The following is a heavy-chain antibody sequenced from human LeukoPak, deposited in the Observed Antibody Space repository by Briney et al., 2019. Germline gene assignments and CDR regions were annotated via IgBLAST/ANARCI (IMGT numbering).Heavy chain of an antibody. J-gene: IGHJ4*02. CDR3: ARVALGYSSGWYGGGHFDY. D-gene: IGHD6-19*01. CDR1: GFTFSSYG. Sequence: PGGSLRLSCAASGFTFSSYGMHWVRQAPGKGLEWVAVIWYDGSNKYYADSVKGRFTISRDNSKNTLYLQMNSLRAEDTAVYYCARVALGYSSGWYGGGHFDYWGQGTLVTVSS. V-gene: IGHV3-33*01. CDR2: IWYDGSNK.